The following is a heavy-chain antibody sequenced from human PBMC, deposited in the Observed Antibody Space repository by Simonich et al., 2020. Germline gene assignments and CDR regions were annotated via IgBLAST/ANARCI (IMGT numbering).Heavy chain of an antibody. CDR2: IDYRGTT. V-gene: IGHV4-39*01. CDR1: GGSISSSSYY. J-gene: IGHJ4*02. D-gene: IGHD6-6*01. CDR3: ARCAYSSSYFDY. Sequence: QLQLQESGPGLVKPSETLSLTCTVSGGSISSSSYYWGLLRQPPGKGLEWIGRIDYRGTTNYNPSHKSRVTISVDTSKDQFSLKLSSVTAADTAVYYCARCAYSSSYFDYWGQGTLVTVSS.